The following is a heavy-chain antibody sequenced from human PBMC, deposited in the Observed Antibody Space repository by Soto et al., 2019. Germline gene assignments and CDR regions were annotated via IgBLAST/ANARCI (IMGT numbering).Heavy chain of an antibody. D-gene: IGHD6-6*01. CDR3: ARKVASSDDAFDI. Sequence: QLHLVQSGAEVKKPGSSVKVSCKASGGTFSSYTINWVRQAPGQGLEWLGGIIPMFGTLYYAQKFQGRVTIAADSSTSTAYMELGTLRSDDTAVYYCARKVASSDDAFDIWGQGTMVTVSS. V-gene: IGHV1-69*06. CDR2: IIPMFGTL. J-gene: IGHJ3*02. CDR1: GGTFSSYT.